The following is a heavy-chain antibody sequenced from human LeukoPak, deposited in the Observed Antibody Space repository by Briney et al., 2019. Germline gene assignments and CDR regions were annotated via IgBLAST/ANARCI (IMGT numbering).Heavy chain of an antibody. V-gene: IGHV3-13*04. Sequence: PGGSLRLSCAASGFTFSTYDMNWVRQPTGKGLEWVSGINSAGGTYYPGSVKGRFTISREDAKNSFYLQMNSLRAGDTAVYYCARGDCSGGSCSSMDVWGQGTTVTVSS. CDR3: ARGDCSGGSCSSMDV. D-gene: IGHD2-15*01. CDR1: GFTFSTYD. CDR2: INSAGGT. J-gene: IGHJ6*02.